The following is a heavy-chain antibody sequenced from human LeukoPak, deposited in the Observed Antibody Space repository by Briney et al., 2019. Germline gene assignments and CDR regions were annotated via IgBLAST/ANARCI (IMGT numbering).Heavy chain of an antibody. D-gene: IGHD2-21*02. Sequence: SETLSLTCAVSGGSIGDGYWWTWVRQPPGKGLEWIGEIYPSGTTNYNPSLKGRVSMSLDKSKNQFSLNLNSLTAADTAVYYCARDLAPYCGGDCYSAWYFDLWGRGTLVTVSS. CDR1: GGSIGDGYW. V-gene: IGHV4-4*02. J-gene: IGHJ2*01. CDR2: IYPSGTT. CDR3: ARDLAPYCGGDCYSAWYFDL.